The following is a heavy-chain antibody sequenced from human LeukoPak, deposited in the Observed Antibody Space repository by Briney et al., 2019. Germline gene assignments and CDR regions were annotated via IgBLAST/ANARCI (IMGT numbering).Heavy chain of an antibody. V-gene: IGHV4-59*08. CDR1: GGPISSYY. Sequence: SETLSLTCTVSGGPISSYYWSWIRQPPGKGLEWIGYIYYSGSTNYNPSLKSRVTISVDTSKNQFSLKLSSVTAADTAVYYCARQRDGYNSNWFDPWGQGTLVTVSS. D-gene: IGHD5-24*01. CDR2: IYYSGST. CDR3: ARQRDGYNSNWFDP. J-gene: IGHJ5*02.